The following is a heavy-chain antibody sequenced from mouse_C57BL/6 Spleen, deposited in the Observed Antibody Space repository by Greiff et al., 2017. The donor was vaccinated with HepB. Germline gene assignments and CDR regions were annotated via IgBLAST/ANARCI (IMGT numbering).Heavy chain of an antibody. V-gene: IGHV1-7*01. CDR2: INPSSGYT. CDR3: ARSDYDWFAY. J-gene: IGHJ3*01. Sequence: VQLQQSGAELAKPGASVKLSCKASGYTFTSYWMHWVKQRPGQGLEWIGYINPSSGYTKYNQKFKGKATLTADKSSSTAYMQLSSLTYEDSAVYYCARSDYDWFAYWGQGTLVTVSA. D-gene: IGHD2-4*01. CDR1: GYTFTSYW.